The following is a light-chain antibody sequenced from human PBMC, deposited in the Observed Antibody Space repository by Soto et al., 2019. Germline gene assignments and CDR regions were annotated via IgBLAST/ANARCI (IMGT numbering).Light chain of an antibody. CDR1: QSVSSY. J-gene: IGKJ4*01. CDR2: DAS. V-gene: IGKV3-11*01. CDR3: QQSSNGLT. Sequence: EMVLTQSPAPLSLSPGERATLSCRASQSVSSYLAWYQQKPGQAHRLLIYDASNRTTCIPARFSGSGSGTDFTLTISRLEPEDLEGDYCQQSSNGLTFGGGTKVEIK.